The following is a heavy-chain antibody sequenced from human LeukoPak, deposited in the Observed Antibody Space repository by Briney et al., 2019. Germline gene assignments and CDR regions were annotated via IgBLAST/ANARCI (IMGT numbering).Heavy chain of an antibody. J-gene: IGHJ4*02. Sequence: ASVKVSCKASGYTFTSYAMHWVRQAPGQRLEWMGWINAGNGNTKYSQKFQGRVTITRDTSVSTAYMELSSLRSEDTAVYYCAKDDGLAAAGTSFDYWGQGTLVTVSS. CDR3: AKDDGLAAAGTSFDY. D-gene: IGHD6-13*01. V-gene: IGHV1-3*01. CDR1: GYTFTSYA. CDR2: INAGNGNT.